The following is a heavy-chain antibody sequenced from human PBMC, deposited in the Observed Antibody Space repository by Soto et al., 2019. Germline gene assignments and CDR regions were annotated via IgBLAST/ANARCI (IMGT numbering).Heavy chain of an antibody. Sequence: EVQLLESGGGLVQPGGSLRLSCAASGFTFSSYAMSWVRQAPGKGLEWVSAISGSGGSTYYADSVKGRFTISRDNSKNTLYLQMNRLRAEDTAVYYCAKLHSIAARIAVAATDDYWGQGTLVTVSS. CDR2: ISGSGGST. D-gene: IGHD6-19*01. CDR3: AKLHSIAARIAVAATDDY. V-gene: IGHV3-23*01. CDR1: GFTFSSYA. J-gene: IGHJ4*02.